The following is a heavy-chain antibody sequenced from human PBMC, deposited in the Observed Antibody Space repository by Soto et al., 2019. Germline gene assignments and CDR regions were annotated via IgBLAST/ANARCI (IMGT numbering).Heavy chain of an antibody. CDR1: GFTFSSYA. Sequence: PGGSLRLSCAASGFTFSSYAMSWVRQAPGKGLEWVSAISGSGGSTYYADSVKGRFTISRDNSKNTLYLQMNSLRAEDTAVYYCAIIPIAAAGHYYYYGMDVWGQGTTVTVSS. J-gene: IGHJ6*02. CDR2: ISGSGGST. D-gene: IGHD6-13*01. V-gene: IGHV3-23*01. CDR3: AIIPIAAAGHYYYYGMDV.